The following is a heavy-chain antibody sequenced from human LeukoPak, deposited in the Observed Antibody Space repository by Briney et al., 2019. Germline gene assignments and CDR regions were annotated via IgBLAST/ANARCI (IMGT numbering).Heavy chain of an antibody. V-gene: IGHV3-7*01. D-gene: IGHD3-16*01. Sequence: WLPNIKQHGIEKSYVDSVRGRFTLSRDHAKNSLSLQMNSLRAEDTAVYYCAREGEGGFDYWGQGTLVTVSS. CDR2: IKQHGIEK. CDR3: AREGEGGFDY. J-gene: IGHJ4*02.